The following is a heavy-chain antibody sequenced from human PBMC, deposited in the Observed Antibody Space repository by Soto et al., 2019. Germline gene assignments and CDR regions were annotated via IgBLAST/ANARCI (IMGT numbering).Heavy chain of an antibody. J-gene: IGHJ3*02. D-gene: IGHD6-19*01. V-gene: IGHV3-30*03. Sequence: GGSLGLSCAASGVTFSSYGMQWVRQAPGKGLEWVAVISYDGSNKYYADSVKGRFSISRDNSKNTLYLQMNSLRAEDTAVYYCAIVKYCSRCHDPFDISGQRSMVTFSS. CDR1: GVTFSSYG. CDR3: AIVKYCSRCHDPFDI. CDR2: ISYDGSNK.